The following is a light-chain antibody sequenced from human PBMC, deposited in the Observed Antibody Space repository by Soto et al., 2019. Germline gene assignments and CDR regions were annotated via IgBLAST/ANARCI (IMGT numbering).Light chain of an antibody. V-gene: IGKV1-12*01. CDR3: QQANSFPRT. Sequence: DIQVTQSPPTLSASVGDRVTISCRASQTISTWMAWYQQKPGKAPKLLIYAASSLQSGVPSRFSGSGSGTDFTLTISSLQPEDFATYYCQQANSFPRTFGGGTKVDIK. CDR1: QTISTW. CDR2: AAS. J-gene: IGKJ4*01.